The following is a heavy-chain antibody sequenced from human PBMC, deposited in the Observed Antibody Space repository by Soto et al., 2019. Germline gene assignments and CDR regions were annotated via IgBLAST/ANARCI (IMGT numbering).Heavy chain of an antibody. J-gene: IGHJ4*02. CDR2: IWYDGSNK. CDR1: GFTFSSYG. V-gene: IGHV3-33*01. CDR3: ARDHYGDYDY. D-gene: IGHD4-17*01. Sequence: QVQLVESGGGVVQPGRSLRLSCAASGFTFSSYGMHWVRQAPGKGLEWVAGIWYDGSNKYYADSVKGRFTISRDNSKNTLYLQMNSLRAEDTAVYYCARDHYGDYDYWGQGTLVTVSS.